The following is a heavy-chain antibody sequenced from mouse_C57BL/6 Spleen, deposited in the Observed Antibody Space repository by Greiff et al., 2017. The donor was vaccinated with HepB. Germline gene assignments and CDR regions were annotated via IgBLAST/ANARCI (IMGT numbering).Heavy chain of an antibody. J-gene: IGHJ3*01. V-gene: IGHV1-64*01. CDR3: ARPSHATPFAY. D-gene: IGHD3-2*02. CDR2: IHPNSGST. Sequence: QVQLQQPGAELVKPGASVKLSCKASGYTFTSYWMHWVKQRPGQGLEWIGMIHPNSGSTNYNEKFKSKATLTVDKSSSTAYMQRSSLTSEDSAVYYCARPSHATPFAYWGQGTLVTVSA. CDR1: GYTFTSYW.